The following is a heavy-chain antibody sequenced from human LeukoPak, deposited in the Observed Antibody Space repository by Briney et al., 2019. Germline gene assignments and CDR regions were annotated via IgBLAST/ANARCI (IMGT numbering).Heavy chain of an antibody. CDR2: IYTSGST. V-gene: IGHV4-4*07. CDR1: GGSISSYY. D-gene: IGHD3-3*01. Sequence: KPSETLSLTCTVSGGSISSYYWRWIRQPAGKRLEWIGRIYTSGSTNYNPSLKSRVTMSVDTSKNQFSLKLSSVTAADTAVYYCARDRDFWSPRYDYWGQGTLVTVSS. CDR3: ARDRDFWSPRYDY. J-gene: IGHJ4*02.